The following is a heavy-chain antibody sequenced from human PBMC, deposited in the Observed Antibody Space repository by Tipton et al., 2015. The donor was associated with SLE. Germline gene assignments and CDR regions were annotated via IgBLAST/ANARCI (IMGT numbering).Heavy chain of an antibody. CDR3: AREGIYGAFDI. CDR1: GFTFSSYS. Sequence: SLRLSCAASGFTFSSYSMNWVRQAPGKGLEWVSSISSSSSYIYYADSAKGRFTISRDNAKNSLYLQMNSLRAEDTAVYYCAREGIYGAFDIWGQGTMVTVSS. CDR2: ISSSSSYI. D-gene: IGHD3-16*01. J-gene: IGHJ3*02. V-gene: IGHV3-21*01.